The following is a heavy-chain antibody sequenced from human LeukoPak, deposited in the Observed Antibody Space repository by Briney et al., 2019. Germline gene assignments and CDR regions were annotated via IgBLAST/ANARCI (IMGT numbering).Heavy chain of an antibody. CDR2: IIPIFGTA. J-gene: IGHJ3*02. Sequence: SVKVSCKASGGTFSSYAISWVRQAPGQGLEWMGGIIPIFGTASYAQKFQGRVTITADESTSTAYMELSSLRSEDTAVYYCARSAGWSYGAFDIWGQGTMVTVSS. CDR3: ARSAGWSYGAFDI. D-gene: IGHD1-26*01. V-gene: IGHV1-69*13. CDR1: GGTFSSYA.